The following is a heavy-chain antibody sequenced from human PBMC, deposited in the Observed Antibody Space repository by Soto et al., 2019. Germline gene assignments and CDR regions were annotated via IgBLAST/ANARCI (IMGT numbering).Heavy chain of an antibody. Sequence: ASVKFACKASGSTFASYGISWVRQAPGQGLEWMGWISTYNGNTNYAQKLQGRVTMTTDTSTSTAYMELRSLRSDDTAVYYCARDHHVDYCSDPWGQGTLVTVSS. J-gene: IGHJ5*02. CDR1: GSTFASYG. CDR3: ARDHHVDYCSDP. CDR2: ISTYNGNT. D-gene: IGHD3-9*01. V-gene: IGHV1-18*01.